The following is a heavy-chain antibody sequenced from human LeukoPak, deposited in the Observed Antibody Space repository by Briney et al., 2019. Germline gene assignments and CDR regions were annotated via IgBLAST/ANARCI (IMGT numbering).Heavy chain of an antibody. CDR3: ARAGPYGDYLDH. CDR1: GYTFIGYY. CDR2: NNPDRGGT. Sequence: ASVKVSCKPSGYTFIGYYIHWVRQAPGQGLEWVGWNNPDRGGTNYGQKFQGRVNMTLHTSVQTAYLELATLRSDDTAVYFCARAGPYGDYLDHWGRGTLVTVSS. V-gene: IGHV1-2*02. D-gene: IGHD4-17*01. J-gene: IGHJ4*02.